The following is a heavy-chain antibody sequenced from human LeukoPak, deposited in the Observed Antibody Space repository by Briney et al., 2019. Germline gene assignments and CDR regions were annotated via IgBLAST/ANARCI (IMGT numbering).Heavy chain of an antibody. V-gene: IGHV1-46*01. Sequence: ASVKVSCKASRYTFTSYYMHWVRQAPGQGLEWMGIINPSGGSTSYAQKFQGRVTMTRDTSTSTVYMELSSLRSEDTAVYYCARDLGPYCSSTSCQEYWFDPWGQGTLVTVSS. CDR1: RYTFTSYY. CDR2: INPSGGST. D-gene: IGHD2-2*01. J-gene: IGHJ5*02. CDR3: ARDLGPYCSSTSCQEYWFDP.